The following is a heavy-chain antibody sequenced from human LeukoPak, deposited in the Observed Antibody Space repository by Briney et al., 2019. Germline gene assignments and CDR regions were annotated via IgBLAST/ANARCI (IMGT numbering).Heavy chain of an antibody. CDR2: INHSGRT. D-gene: IGHD4-17*01. J-gene: IGHJ2*01. Sequence: PSETLSLTCAVYGGSFSGYYWTWVRQPPGKGLEWIGEINHSGRTNYNPSLESRVTIAIDTSKNQFSLKLSSVTAADTAVYYCAREPLMTTVTTGWYFDLWGRGTLVTVSS. V-gene: IGHV4-34*01. CDR1: GGSFSGYY. CDR3: AREPLMTTVTTGWYFDL.